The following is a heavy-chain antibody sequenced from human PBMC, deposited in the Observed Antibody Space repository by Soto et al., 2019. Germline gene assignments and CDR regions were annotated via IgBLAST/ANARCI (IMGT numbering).Heavy chain of an antibody. CDR1: VFTFSSYA. J-gene: IGHJ6*02. CDR3: AKHRYYYDRSGCHFMDV. V-gene: IGHV3-23*01. Sequence: GGSLRLSCAASVFTFSSYAMSWVRQAPGKGLEWVSAISGSVGSTYYADSVKGRLTISRDNSKNTLYLQMNSLRAEDTAVYYSAKHRYYYDRSGCHFMDVWGRGTRVTFSS. CDR2: ISGSVGST. D-gene: IGHD3-22*01.